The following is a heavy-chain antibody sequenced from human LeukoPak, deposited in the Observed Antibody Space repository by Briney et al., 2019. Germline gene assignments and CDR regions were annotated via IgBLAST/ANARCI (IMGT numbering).Heavy chain of an antibody. Sequence: SETLSLTCTVSSGSISSGDYYWSWIRQPPGKGLEWIGYIYYSGSTYYNPSLKSRVTISVDTSKNQFSLKLSSVTAADTAVYYCARGRPTVVTPGEVDYWGQGTLVIVSS. V-gene: IGHV4-30-4*01. CDR1: SGSISSGDYY. D-gene: IGHD4-23*01. CDR2: IYYSGST. J-gene: IGHJ4*02. CDR3: ARGRPTVVTPGEVDY.